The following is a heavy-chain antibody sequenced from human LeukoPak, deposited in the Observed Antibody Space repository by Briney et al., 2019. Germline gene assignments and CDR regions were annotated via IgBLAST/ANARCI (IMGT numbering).Heavy chain of an antibody. J-gene: IGHJ4*02. V-gene: IGHV4-38-2*02. Sequence: PSETLSLTCTVSGYSISSGYYWGWIRQPPGKGLEWIGSIYHSGSTYYNPSLESRVTISVDTSKNQFSLKLSSVTAADTAVYYCARDGLGGSGSYLPFDYWGQGTLVTVSS. CDR1: GYSISSGYY. D-gene: IGHD3-10*01. CDR2: IYHSGST. CDR3: ARDGLGGSGSYLPFDY.